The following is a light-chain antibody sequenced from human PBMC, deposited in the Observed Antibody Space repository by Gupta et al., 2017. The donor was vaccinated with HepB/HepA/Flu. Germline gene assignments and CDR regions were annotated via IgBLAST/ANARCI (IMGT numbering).Light chain of an antibody. Sequence: QSALTQPASVSGSPGQSITISCTGTSSDIGNYNLVSWYQQYPGKDPKLIIYDVSQRPSGVSNRFSGSKSGNTASLTISGLQAEDEAEYYCCSSAGSDTFYVFGLGTKVTVL. J-gene: IGLJ1*01. CDR3: CSSAGSDTFYV. CDR1: SSDIGNYNL. V-gene: IGLV2-23*02. CDR2: DVS.